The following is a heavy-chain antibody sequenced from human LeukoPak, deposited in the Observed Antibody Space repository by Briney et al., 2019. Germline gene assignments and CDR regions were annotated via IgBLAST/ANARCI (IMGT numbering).Heavy chain of an antibody. CDR3: ASRQGLGCHYVN. V-gene: IGHV3-7*01. CDR2: MDPTGSQK. J-gene: IGHJ4*02. Sequence: GGSLRLSCADSQFTFNGSWMNWVRQAPGKGLEWVANMDPTGSQKRYVDSVKGRFTISKDNPGASLYLDMHSLRAEDTAIYYCASRQGLGCHYVNLGQGTLVTVSS. D-gene: IGHD3-10*02. CDR1: QFTFNGSW.